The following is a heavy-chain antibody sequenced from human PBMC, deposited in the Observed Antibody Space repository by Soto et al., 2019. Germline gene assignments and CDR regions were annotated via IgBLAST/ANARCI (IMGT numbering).Heavy chain of an antibody. CDR3: ARDQTLAYYYDSSGYYHYYYYGMDV. CDR2: ISAYNGNT. D-gene: IGHD3-22*01. Sequence: GASVKVSCKASGYTFTSYGISWVRQAPGQGLEWMGWISAYNGNTNYAQKLQGRVTMTTDTSTSTAYMELRSLRSDDTAVYYCARDQTLAYYYDSSGYYHYYYYGMDVWGQGTTVTVSS. J-gene: IGHJ6*02. CDR1: GYTFTSYG. V-gene: IGHV1-18*01.